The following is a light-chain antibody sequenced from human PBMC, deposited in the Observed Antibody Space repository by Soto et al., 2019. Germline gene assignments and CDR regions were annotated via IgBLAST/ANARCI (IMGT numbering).Light chain of an antibody. J-gene: IGKJ2*01. CDR2: AAS. Sequence: DIQMTQSPSSLSASVGDRVTITCRASQSISVYLNWYQQKPGKAPKLLIYAASSLQSGVPSRFSGSGSGTDITLTISSLQPEDFATYYCQQSYSTLYTFGQGTNLEIK. CDR1: QSISVY. CDR3: QQSYSTLYT. V-gene: IGKV1-39*01.